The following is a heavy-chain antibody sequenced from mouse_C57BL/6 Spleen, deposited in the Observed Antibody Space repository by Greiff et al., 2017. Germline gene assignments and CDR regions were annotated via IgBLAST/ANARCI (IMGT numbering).Heavy chain of an antibody. Sequence: EVKLMESGEGLVKPGGSLKLSCAASGFTFSSYAMSWVRQTPEKRLEWVAYISSGGDYIYYADTVKGRFTISSDNARNTLYLQMSSLKSEDTAMYDCTRESSYYDYNEGYAMDDWGQGTSVTVSS. J-gene: IGHJ4*01. V-gene: IGHV5-9-1*02. CDR1: GFTFSSYA. CDR2: ISSGGDYI. CDR3: TRESSYYDYNEGYAMDD. D-gene: IGHD2-4*01.